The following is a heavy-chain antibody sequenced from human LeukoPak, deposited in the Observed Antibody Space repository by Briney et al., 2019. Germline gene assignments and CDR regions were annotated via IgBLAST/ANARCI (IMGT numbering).Heavy chain of an antibody. Sequence: GGSLRLSCAASGFTFSTYSMNWVRQAPGKGLEWVSSISSGSGHIYYVDSVKSRFTISRDNAKNSLYLQMDSLRAEDTAFYYCARESQVGATSYGMDVWGQGITVTVSS. CDR1: GFTFSTYS. D-gene: IGHD1-26*01. V-gene: IGHV3-21*06. CDR2: ISSGSGHI. CDR3: ARESQVGATSYGMDV. J-gene: IGHJ6*02.